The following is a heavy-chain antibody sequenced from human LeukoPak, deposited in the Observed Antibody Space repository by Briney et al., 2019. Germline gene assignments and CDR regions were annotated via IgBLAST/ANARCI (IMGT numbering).Heavy chain of an antibody. D-gene: IGHD3-9*01. CDR2: ISAYNGNT. Sequence: GASVKGSRKASGYTFTSDGISWVRQAPGQGLEWMGWISAYNGNTNYAQKLQGRVTMTPDTSTSTAYMELRSLRSDDTAVYYCARVDRYYDILTGYEDYWGQGTLVTVSS. V-gene: IGHV1-18*01. CDR1: GYTFTSDG. CDR3: ARVDRYYDILTGYEDY. J-gene: IGHJ4*02.